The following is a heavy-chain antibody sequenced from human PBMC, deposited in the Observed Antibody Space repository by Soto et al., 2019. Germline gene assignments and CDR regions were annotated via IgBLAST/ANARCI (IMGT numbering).Heavy chain of an antibody. V-gene: IGHV3-23*01. CDR1: GFTFSSYA. CDR2: ISGSGGST. Sequence: GGSLRLSCAASGFTFSSYAMSWVRQAPGKGLEWVSAISGSGGSTYYADSVKGRFPISRDNSKNTLYLQMNSLRAEDKAVYYCALRYCSRTTCPPLNSYFYMDVWGKGTTVTVSS. D-gene: IGHD2-2*01. CDR3: ALRYCSRTTCPPLNSYFYMDV. J-gene: IGHJ6*03.